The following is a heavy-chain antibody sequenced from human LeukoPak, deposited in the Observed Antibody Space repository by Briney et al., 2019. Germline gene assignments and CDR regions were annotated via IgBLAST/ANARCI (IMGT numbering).Heavy chain of an antibody. CDR3: AKDLAWEGIFDY. CDR2: ISGSGGST. V-gene: IGHV3-23*01. Sequence: PGGSLRLSCAASVFTFSSYAMSWVRQAPGKGLEWVSAISGSGGSTYYADSVKGRFTISRDNSKNTLYLQMNSLRAEDTAVYYCAKDLAWEGIFDYWGQGTLVTVSS. J-gene: IGHJ4*02. CDR1: VFTFSSYA. D-gene: IGHD1-26*01.